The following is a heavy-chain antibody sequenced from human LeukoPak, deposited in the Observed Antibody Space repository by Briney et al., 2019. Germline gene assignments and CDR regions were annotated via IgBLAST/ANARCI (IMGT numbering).Heavy chain of an antibody. D-gene: IGHD6-13*01. Sequence: ALVKVSCKASGYTFTSYGISWVRQAPGQGLEWMGIINPSGGSTSYAQKFQGRVTMTRDTSTSTVYMELSSLRSEDTAVYYCARVGQQLFTNWYFDLWGRGTLVTVSS. CDR2: INPSGGST. V-gene: IGHV1-46*01. J-gene: IGHJ2*01. CDR3: ARVGQQLFTNWYFDL. CDR1: GYTFTSYG.